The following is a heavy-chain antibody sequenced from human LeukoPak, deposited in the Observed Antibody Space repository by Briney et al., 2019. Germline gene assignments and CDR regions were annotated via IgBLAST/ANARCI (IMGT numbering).Heavy chain of an antibody. V-gene: IGHV3-33*01. CDR1: GFTFSSYG. CDR3: ARASGIVVVPAAKGAFDI. Sequence: SCKASGFTFSSYGMHWVRQAPGKGLEWVAVIWYDGSNKYYADSVKGRFTISRDNSKNTLYLQMNSLRAEDTAVYYCARASGIVVVPAAKGAFDIWGQGTMVTVSS. D-gene: IGHD2-2*01. CDR2: IWYDGSNK. J-gene: IGHJ3*02.